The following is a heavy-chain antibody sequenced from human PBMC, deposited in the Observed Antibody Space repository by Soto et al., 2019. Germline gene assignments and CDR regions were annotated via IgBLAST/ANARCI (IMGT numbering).Heavy chain of an antibody. D-gene: IGHD2-2*01. CDR2: ISSDDTI. Sequence: GGSLRLSCAASGFPFRTYEMNWVRQSPGKGLQWVSYISSDDTIFYTDSVKGRFTISRDNAKNSVYLQMKSLRAEDTAVYFCVRSGPMRGEPYFDLSGQGTVVTV. CDR3: VRSGPMRGEPYFDL. CDR1: GFPFRTYE. J-gene: IGHJ4*02. V-gene: IGHV3-48*03.